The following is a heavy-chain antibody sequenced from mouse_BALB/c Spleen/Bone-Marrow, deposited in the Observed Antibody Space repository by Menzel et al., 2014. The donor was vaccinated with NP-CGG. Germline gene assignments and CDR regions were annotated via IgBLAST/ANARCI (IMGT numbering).Heavy chain of an antibody. CDR1: GYTFTSYY. D-gene: IGHD1-2*01. CDR3: TRLSLLRGYFDY. Sequence: GAELVKPGTSVKLSCKASGYTFTSYYIYWVKQRPGQGLKWIGEINPSNGGTNFNEKFKSKATLTVDKSSSTAYMQLSSLTSEDSAVYYCTRLSLLRGYFDYWGQGTTLTVSS. J-gene: IGHJ2*01. CDR2: INPSNGGT. V-gene: IGHV1S81*02.